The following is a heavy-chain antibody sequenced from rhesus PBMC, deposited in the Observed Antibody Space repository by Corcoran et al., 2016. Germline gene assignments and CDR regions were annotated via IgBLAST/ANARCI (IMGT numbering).Heavy chain of an antibody. V-gene: IGHV4-173*01. CDR2: ISGSGGDT. CDR1: GCSISSNY. J-gene: IGHJ4*01. D-gene: IGHD3-3*01. CDR3: ARGGYKSWTGYRFDY. Sequence: LQLQESGPGLVQPSETLSLTCAVSGCSISSNYWRWIRQPPGQGLAWIGRISGSGGDTDSNPSLKIRVTMSTDTSKNQCSLKLSCVTAAGTAVYECARGGYKSWTGYRFDYWGQGVLVTVSS.